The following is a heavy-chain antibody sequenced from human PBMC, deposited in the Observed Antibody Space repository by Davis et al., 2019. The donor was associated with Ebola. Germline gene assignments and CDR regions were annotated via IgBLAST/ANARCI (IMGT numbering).Heavy chain of an antibody. CDR3: ARHGCSGGGCYDENFDY. Sequence: KVSCKGSGYSFISYWIGWVRHMPGQGLEWMGIIYPRDSDTRYSPSFQGQVTISADKSITTAYLQLSSLKASDTATYYCARHGCSGGGCYDENFDYWGQGTLVTVSS. CDR2: IYPRDSDT. D-gene: IGHD2-15*01. J-gene: IGHJ4*02. V-gene: IGHV5-51*01. CDR1: GYSFISYW.